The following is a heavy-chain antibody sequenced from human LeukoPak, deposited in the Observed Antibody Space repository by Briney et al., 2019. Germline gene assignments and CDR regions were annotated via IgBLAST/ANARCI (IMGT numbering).Heavy chain of an antibody. J-gene: IGHJ4*02. CDR3: AAFDY. CDR2: IKQDGSEK. Sequence: GGSLRLSCAASGLTFSSYWMSWVRQAPGKGLEWVANIKQDGSEKYYVDSVKGRFTISRDNAKNSLYLQMNNLRAEDTAVYYCAAFDYWGQGTLVTVSS. V-gene: IGHV3-7*01. CDR1: GLTFSSYW.